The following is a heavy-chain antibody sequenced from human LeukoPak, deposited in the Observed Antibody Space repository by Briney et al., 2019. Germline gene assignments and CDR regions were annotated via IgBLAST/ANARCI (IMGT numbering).Heavy chain of an antibody. CDR2: VYNGGT. J-gene: IGHJ4*02. Sequence: SETLSLTCSVSGGSFSRYSWNWIRQPPGKKLEWIGYVYNGGTNYNPSLKSRVTMSVDTSKKRFSLTLTSVNAADTAEYYCARDTTLDEGSSRYGFDYWGQGTLVTVSS. CDR3: ARDTTLDEGSSRYGFDY. V-gene: IGHV4-59*01. CDR1: GGSFSRYS. D-gene: IGHD6-13*01.